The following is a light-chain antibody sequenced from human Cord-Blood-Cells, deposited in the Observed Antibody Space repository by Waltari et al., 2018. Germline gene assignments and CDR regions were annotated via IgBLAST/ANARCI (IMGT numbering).Light chain of an antibody. J-gene: IGLJ3*02. Sequence: SYELTQPPSVSVSPGQTASTTCSGDKLGDKYHRWYQQKPGQSPGLVIYQDSKRHSGIPGRFSGSNSGNTATLTISGTQAMDEADYYCQAWDSSTAWVFGGGTKLTVL. CDR2: QDS. V-gene: IGLV3-1*01. CDR3: QAWDSSTAWV. CDR1: KLGDKY.